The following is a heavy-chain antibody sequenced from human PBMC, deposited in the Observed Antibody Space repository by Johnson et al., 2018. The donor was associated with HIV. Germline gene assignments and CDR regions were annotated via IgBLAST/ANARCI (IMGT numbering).Heavy chain of an antibody. CDR1: GITFGDYA. J-gene: IGHJ3*02. CDR2: IRSQAYGGSP. D-gene: IGHD6-13*01. Sequence: VQLVESGGGLVQPGRSLRLSCTVSGITFGDYAMSWFRQAPGKGLEWVGFIRSQAYGGSPEYAASVKDSFTISRDNSKNTLYLHMNSLRAADTAVYYCARVSSHAFDMWGQGTMVTVSS. V-gene: IGHV3-49*03. CDR3: ARVSSHAFDM.